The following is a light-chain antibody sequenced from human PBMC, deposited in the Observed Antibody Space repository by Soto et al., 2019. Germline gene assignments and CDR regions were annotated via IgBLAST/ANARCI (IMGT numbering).Light chain of an antibody. V-gene: IGKV1-27*01. CDR2: AAS. Sequence: DIQMTQSPSSLSASVGDRVTITCRASQGIANYLAWYQQKPGKVPKLLIYAASTLEPGVPSRFSGSRFGTDFTLSISSLQPEDVATYYCQKYNGAPFTFGPGTKVDIK. J-gene: IGKJ3*01. CDR3: QKYNGAPFT. CDR1: QGIANY.